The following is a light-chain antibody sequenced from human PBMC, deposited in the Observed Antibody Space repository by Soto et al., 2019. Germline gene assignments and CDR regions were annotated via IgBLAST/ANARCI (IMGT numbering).Light chain of an antibody. CDR2: KAS. CDR1: QSISSW. J-gene: IGKJ4*01. Sequence: DIQMTQSPSTLSASVGDRVTITCRASQSISSWLAWYQQKPGKAPKVLIYKASTLESGVPSRFSGSGSGTEFTLTISSLQPDDFATYYCQQYNAHFGGGTKVEIK. V-gene: IGKV1-5*03. CDR3: QQYNAH.